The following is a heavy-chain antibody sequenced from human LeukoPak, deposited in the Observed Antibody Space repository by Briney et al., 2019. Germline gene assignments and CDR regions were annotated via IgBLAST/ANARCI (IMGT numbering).Heavy chain of an antibody. CDR2: IWYDGSNK. Sequence: QPGRSLRLSCAASGFTFSSYGMHWVRQAPGKGLEWVAVIWYDGSNKYYADSVKGRFTISRDNSKNTLYLQMNSLRAEDTAVYYCAKVVVVVPAAIGPFDYWGQGTLVTVSS. CDR1: GFTFSSYG. D-gene: IGHD2-2*02. CDR3: AKVVVVVPAAIGPFDY. J-gene: IGHJ4*02. V-gene: IGHV3-33*06.